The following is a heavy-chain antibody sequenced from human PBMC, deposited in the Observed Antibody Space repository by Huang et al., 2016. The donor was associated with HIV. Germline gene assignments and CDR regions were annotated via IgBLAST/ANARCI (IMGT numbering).Heavy chain of an antibody. CDR3: ALKGDSSGWEYFRH. CDR2: IWYEGSNK. J-gene: IGHJ1*01. CDR1: GFTFSSYG. Sequence: QVQLVGSGGGVVQPGRSLRLSCAASGFTFSSYGMHWVRQAPGKGLGWVAVIWYEGSNKYYADSVKGRFTISRDNSKNTLYLQMNSLKTEDTAVYYCALKGDSSGWEYFRHWGQGTLVTVSS. V-gene: IGHV3-33*08. D-gene: IGHD6-19*01.